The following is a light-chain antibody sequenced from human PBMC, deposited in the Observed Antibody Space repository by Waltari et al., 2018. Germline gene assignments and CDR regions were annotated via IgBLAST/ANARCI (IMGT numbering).Light chain of an antibody. J-gene: IGLJ1*01. CDR1: SSDVGSYNY. V-gene: IGLV2-8*01. CDR3: SSYAGSDIFV. CDR2: EVS. Sequence: QSALTQPPSASGSPGQSVTIPCTGTSSDVGSYNYVAWYQVHPGKAPRVMIYEVSKRPSGVPDRFSGSKSGNTASLTVSGLQAEDEADYYCSSYAGSDIFVFGTGTKVTVL.